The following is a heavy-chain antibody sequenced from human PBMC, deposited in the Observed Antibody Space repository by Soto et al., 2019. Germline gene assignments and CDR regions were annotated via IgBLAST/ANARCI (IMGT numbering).Heavy chain of an antibody. CDR2: IYYSRST. Sequence: LSLAGTVSGGSLRSYYWSWIRQPPGKGQERIGYIYYSRSTYYHPSLYSCVTISLATSNLQFSLKLSSVTAADTAVYYCARLTREYYDFWSGYIAGPRYYYGLDVWGQVTTVTVSS. D-gene: IGHD3-3*01. CDR1: GGSLRSYY. V-gene: IGHV4-59*01. CDR3: ARLTREYYDFWSGYIAGPRYYYGLDV. J-gene: IGHJ6*02.